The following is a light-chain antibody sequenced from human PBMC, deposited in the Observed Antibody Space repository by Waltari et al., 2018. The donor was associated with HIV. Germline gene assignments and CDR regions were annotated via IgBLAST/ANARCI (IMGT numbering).Light chain of an antibody. CDR3: QQYNYWPPYT. J-gene: IGKJ2*01. Sequence: DIVMTQSPDSLAVSLGERATINCKSSRSVLFSSNNKNYLAWYQQKPGQPPKLLFYWASTRESGVPDRFSGSGSGTDFTLTISSLQSEDFAVYYCQQYNYWPPYTFSQGTRLDIK. CDR2: WAS. CDR1: RSVLFSSNNKNY. V-gene: IGKV4-1*01.